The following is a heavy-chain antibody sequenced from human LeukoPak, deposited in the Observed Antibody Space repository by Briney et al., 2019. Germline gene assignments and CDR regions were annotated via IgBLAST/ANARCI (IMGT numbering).Heavy chain of an antibody. CDR2: ISSSSSYI. CDR1: GFTFSSYS. D-gene: IGHD6-19*01. J-gene: IGHJ4*02. CDR3: ARAGGWYFDY. V-gene: IGHV3-21*01. Sequence: GGSLRLSCAASGFTFSSYSVNWVRQAPGKGLEWVSSISSSSSYIYYADSVKGRFTISRDNAKNSLYLQMNSLRAEDTAVYYCARAGGWYFDYWGQGTLVTVSS.